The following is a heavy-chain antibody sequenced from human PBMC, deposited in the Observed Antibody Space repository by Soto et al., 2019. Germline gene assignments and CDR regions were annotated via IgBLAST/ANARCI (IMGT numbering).Heavy chain of an antibody. CDR1: GGTFSSYA. Sequence: QVQLVQSGAEVNKPGSSVTVSCKASGGTFSSYAISWVRQAPGQGLEWMAGIIPIFGTANYAQKFQGRVTITSDESTSTSYMELGSLRAEATSVYYCARDPQGGYWGGGFEYWGQGSLVTFSA. CDR2: IIPIFGTA. CDR3: ARDPQGGYWGGGFEY. V-gene: IGHV1-69*01. D-gene: IGHD1-26*01. J-gene: IGHJ4*02.